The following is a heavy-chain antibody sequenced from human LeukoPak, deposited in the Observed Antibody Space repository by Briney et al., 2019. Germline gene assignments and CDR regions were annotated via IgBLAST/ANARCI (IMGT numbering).Heavy chain of an antibody. Sequence: PGGSLRLSCAASGFTFSTYNMNWVRQAPGKGLGWVSSITSSSSYTFYADSVKGRFTISRDNAKNSLYLQMNSLRAEDTAIYYCARDPYNGNYGDSYYYYMDVWGKGTTVTISS. V-gene: IGHV3-21*01. CDR3: ARDPYNGNYGDSYYYYMDV. J-gene: IGHJ6*03. CDR2: ITSSSSYT. D-gene: IGHD1-26*01. CDR1: GFTFSTYN.